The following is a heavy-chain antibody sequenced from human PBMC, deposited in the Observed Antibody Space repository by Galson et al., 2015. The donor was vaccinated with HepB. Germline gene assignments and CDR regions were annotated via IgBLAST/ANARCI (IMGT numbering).Heavy chain of an antibody. CDR2: IVVGSGNT. CDR3: TARSREWELLRPDY. CDR1: GFTFTSSA. Sequence: SVKVSCKASGFTFTSSAVQWVRQARRQRLEWIGWIVVGSGNTNYAQKFQERVTFTRDMSTSTAYMELSSLRSEDTAVYYCTARSREWELLRPDYWGQGTLVTVSS. J-gene: IGHJ4*02. V-gene: IGHV1-58*01. D-gene: IGHD1-26*01.